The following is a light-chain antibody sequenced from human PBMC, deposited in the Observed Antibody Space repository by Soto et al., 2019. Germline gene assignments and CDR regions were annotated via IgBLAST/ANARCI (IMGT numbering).Light chain of an antibody. CDR3: QQYNSHSPWT. J-gene: IGKJ1*01. CDR2: MAS. V-gene: IGKV1-5*03. Sequence: DIQMTQSPSTLSASFGDRVTITCRASQSVSTWLAWYQQKPGKAPQVLISMASTLESGVPSRFSGSGSGTEFTLTISSLQPDDFATYYCQQYNSHSPWTFGQGTKVDIK. CDR1: QSVSTW.